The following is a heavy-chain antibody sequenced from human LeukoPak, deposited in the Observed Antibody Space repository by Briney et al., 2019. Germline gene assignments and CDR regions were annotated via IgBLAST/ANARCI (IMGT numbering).Heavy chain of an antibody. CDR1: GGTFSSYA. D-gene: IGHD2-21*01. CDR2: IIPIFGTA. Sequence: GASVKVSCKASGGTFSSYAISWVRQAPGQGLEWMGGIIPIFGTANYAQKFQGRVTITADESTSTAYMELSSLRSEDTAVYYCAREVGVAYRMNYYYCMDVWGKGTTVTISS. V-gene: IGHV1-69*13. J-gene: IGHJ6*03. CDR3: AREVGVAYRMNYYYCMDV.